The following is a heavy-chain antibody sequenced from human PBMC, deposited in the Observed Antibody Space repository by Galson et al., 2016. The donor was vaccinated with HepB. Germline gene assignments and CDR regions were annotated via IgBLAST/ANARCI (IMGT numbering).Heavy chain of an antibody. J-gene: IGHJ4*02. CDR1: GDSVFSSSAA. D-gene: IGHD6-13*01. V-gene: IGHV6-1*01. CDR2: TYYRSKWFH. Sequence: CAISGDSVFSSSAAWDWIRQTPSRGLEWLGRTYYRSKWFHDYAVSVTGRITISPDAAKNHFSLQLNSVTPEDTAVYYCARAAAPGTPYHFDSWGQGTLVTVSS. CDR3: ARAAAPGTPYHFDS.